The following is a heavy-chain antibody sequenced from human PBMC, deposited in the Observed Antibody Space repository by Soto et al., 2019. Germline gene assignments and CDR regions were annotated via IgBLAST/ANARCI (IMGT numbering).Heavy chain of an antibody. CDR2: IIPIFGTA. Sequence: GASVKVSCKASGGTFSSYAISWVRQAPGQGLEWMGGIIPIFGTANYAQKFQGRVTITADESTSTAYRELSSLRSEDTAVYYCARGGPITIVGVVIKLASYTNYYYYGMDVWGQGTPVTVSS. CDR1: GGTFSSYA. J-gene: IGHJ6*02. V-gene: IGHV1-69*13. D-gene: IGHD3-3*01. CDR3: ARGGPITIVGVVIKLASYTNYYYYGMDV.